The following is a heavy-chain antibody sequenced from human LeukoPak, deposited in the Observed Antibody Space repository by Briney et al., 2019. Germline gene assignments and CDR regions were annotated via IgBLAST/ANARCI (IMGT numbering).Heavy chain of an antibody. D-gene: IGHD2-21*02. CDR1: GFTVSSYS. CDR3: AKDLATAVTASRRTNWFDR. V-gene: IGHV3-23*01. CDR2: ISGGGGNT. Sequence: GASLTPARAPSGFTVSSYSMSWVRQPPGKGREWVSAISGGGGNTSYPHSVNGPFSISRDNSKNTLYLQMNSLRAEGTAVYFCAKDLATAVTASRRTNWFDRWSEATLVTVYS. J-gene: IGHJ5*02.